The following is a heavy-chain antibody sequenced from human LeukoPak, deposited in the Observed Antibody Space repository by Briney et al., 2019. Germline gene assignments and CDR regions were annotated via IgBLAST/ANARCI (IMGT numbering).Heavy chain of an antibody. D-gene: IGHD3-3*01. J-gene: IGHJ4*02. V-gene: IGHV1-69*01. CDR1: GGTFSSYA. CDR2: IIPIFGTA. Sequence: SVKVSCKASGGTFSSYAISWVRQAPGQGLEWMGGIIPIFGTANYAQKFQGRVTITADESTSTAYMELRSLRSDDTAVYYCARQYDFWSGYYMGEFDYWGQGTLVTVSS. CDR3: ARQYDFWSGYYMGEFDY.